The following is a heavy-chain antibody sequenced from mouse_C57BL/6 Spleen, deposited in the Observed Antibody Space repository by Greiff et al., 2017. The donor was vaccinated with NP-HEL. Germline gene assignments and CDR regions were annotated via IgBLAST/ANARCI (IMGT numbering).Heavy chain of an antibody. J-gene: IGHJ1*03. V-gene: IGHV5-12*01. CDR2: ISNGGGST. CDR3: ARCYGSSYWYFDV. D-gene: IGHD1-1*01. CDR1: GFTFSDYY. Sequence: DVKLVESGGGLVQPGGSLKLSCAASGFTFSDYYMYWVRQTPEKRLEWVAYISNGGGSTYYPDTVKGRFTISRDNAKNTLYLQMSRLKSEDTAMYYCARCYGSSYWYFDVWGTGTTVTVSS.